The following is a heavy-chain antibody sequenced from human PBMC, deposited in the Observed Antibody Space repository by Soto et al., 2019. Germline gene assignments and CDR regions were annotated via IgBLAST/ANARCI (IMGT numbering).Heavy chain of an antibody. CDR3: ARADYGDYGGLDY. V-gene: IGHV4-59*01. Sequence: QVQLQELGPGLVKPSETLSLSCTVSGGSISGYYCNWIRQPPGKGLEWIGYIYSSGSTSYNPSLKSRVTISIDTSKNQFSLKLTSVTAADTAVYYCARADYGDYGGLDYWGQGTLVTVSS. CDR2: IYSSGST. J-gene: IGHJ4*02. D-gene: IGHD4-17*01. CDR1: GGSISGYY.